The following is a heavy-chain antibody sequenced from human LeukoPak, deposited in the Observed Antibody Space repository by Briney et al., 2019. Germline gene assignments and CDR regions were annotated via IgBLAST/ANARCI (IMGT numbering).Heavy chain of an antibody. CDR1: GFTFGSYG. V-gene: IGHV3-23*01. CDR2: ITPNADRT. CDR3: AIMHGYYDGSGYWVQ. J-gene: IGHJ1*01. D-gene: IGHD3-22*01. Sequence: GGSLRLSCAASGFTFGSYGMSWVRQAPGKGLEWVSFITPNADRTSYADSVEGCFTISRDNPRNTLYMQMNSLRDEDTALYYCAIMHGYYDGSGYWVQWGQGTLVTVSS.